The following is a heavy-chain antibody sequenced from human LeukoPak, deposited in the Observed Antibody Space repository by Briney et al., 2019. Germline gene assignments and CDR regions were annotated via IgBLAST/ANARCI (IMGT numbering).Heavy chain of an antibody. V-gene: IGHV3-23*01. CDR1: GFTFSSYA. D-gene: IGHD5-18*01. J-gene: IGHJ4*02. CDR2: ISGSGGNT. Sequence: PGGSLRLSCAASGFTFSSYAMSWVRQAPGKGLEWVSTISGSGGNTYYADSVKGRFTISRDNSKNALFLQMNSLRAEDTAVYYCAKILRGYSYGGFDYWGQGTLVTVSS. CDR3: AKILRGYSYGGFDY.